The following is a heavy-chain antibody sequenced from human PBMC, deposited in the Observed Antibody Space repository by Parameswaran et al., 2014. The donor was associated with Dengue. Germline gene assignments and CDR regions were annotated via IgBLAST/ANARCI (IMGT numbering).Heavy chain of an antibody. CDR2: ISWNSGSI. J-gene: IGHJ5*02. D-gene: IGHD3-3*01. Sequence: GGSLRLSCAASGFTFDDYAMHWVRQAPGKGLEWVSGISWNSGSIGYADSVKGRFTISRDNAKNSLYLQMNSLRAEDTALYYCAKGADFWSPYNWFDPWGQGTLVTVSS. V-gene: IGHV3-9*01. CDR3: AKGADFWSPYNWFDP. CDR1: GFTFDDYA.